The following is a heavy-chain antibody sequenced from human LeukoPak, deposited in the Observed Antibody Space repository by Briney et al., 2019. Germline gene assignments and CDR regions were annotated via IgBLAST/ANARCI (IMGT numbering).Heavy chain of an antibody. CDR3: AKSQIANYYDSSGYSPETDY. J-gene: IGHJ4*02. CDR1: GFTFSSYA. V-gene: IGHV3-30-3*02. Sequence: GGSLRLSCAASGFTFSSYAMHWVRQAPGKGLEWVAVISYDGSNKYYADSVKGRFTISRDNSKNTLYLQMNSLRAEDTAVYYCAKSQIANYYDSSGYSPETDYWGQGTLVTVSS. D-gene: IGHD3-22*01. CDR2: ISYDGSNK.